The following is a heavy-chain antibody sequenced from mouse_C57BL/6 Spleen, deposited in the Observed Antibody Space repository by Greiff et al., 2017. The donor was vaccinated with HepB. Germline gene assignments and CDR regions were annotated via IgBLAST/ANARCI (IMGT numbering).Heavy chain of an antibody. CDR1: GFTFSSYG. CDR2: ISNGGSYT. V-gene: IGHV5-6*01. J-gene: IGHJ2*01. CDR3: ARHEGSFDY. Sequence: EVKLVESGGDLVKPGGSLKLSCAASGFTFSSYGMSWVRQTPDKRLEWVATISNGGSYTYYPDSVKGRFTISRDKAKNTLYLQMSSLKSEDTAMYYCARHEGSFDYWGQGTTLTVSS.